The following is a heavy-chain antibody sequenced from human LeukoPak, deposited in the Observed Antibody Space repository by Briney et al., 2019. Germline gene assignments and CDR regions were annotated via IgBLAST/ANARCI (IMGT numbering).Heavy chain of an antibody. CDR2: IYWNDDK. CDR1: GFSLSTSGVG. V-gene: IGHV2-5*01. D-gene: IGHD1-7*01. CDR3: AHRRRYNWNSGLYFDY. Sequence: SGPTLVKPTQTLTLTCTFSGFSLSTSGVGVGWIRQPPGKALEWLAIIYWNDDKRYSPSLKSRLTIIKDTSKNQVVLTMTNMDPVDTATYYCAHRRRYNWNSGLYFDYWGQGTLVTVPS. J-gene: IGHJ4*02.